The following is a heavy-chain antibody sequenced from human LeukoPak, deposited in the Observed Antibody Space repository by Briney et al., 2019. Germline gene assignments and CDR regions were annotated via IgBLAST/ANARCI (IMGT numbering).Heavy chain of an antibody. CDR1: GGTFSSYA. J-gene: IGHJ4*02. CDR2: IIPIFGTA. D-gene: IGHD5-18*01. V-gene: IGHV1-69*13. Sequence: SVKVSCKASGGTFSSYAISWVRQAPGQGLEWMGGIIPIFGTANYAQKFQGRVTITADESTSTAYMELSSLRSVDTAVYYCASPRSGYSYGYWGQGTLVTVSS. CDR3: ASPRSGYSYGY.